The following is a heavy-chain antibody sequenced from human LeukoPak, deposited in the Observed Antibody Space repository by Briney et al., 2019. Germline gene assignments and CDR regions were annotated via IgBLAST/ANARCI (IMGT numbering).Heavy chain of an antibody. CDR3: ARDPSAAAGAD. CDR2: INPNSGGT. J-gene: IGHJ4*02. D-gene: IGHD6-13*01. V-gene: IGHV1-2*02. Sequence: ASVKVSCKASGYTFTGYYMHWVRQAPGQGLEWMGWINPNSGGTNYAQEFQGRVTMTRDTSISTAYMELSRLRSDDTAIYYCARDPSAAAGADWGQGTLVTVSS. CDR1: GYTFTGYY.